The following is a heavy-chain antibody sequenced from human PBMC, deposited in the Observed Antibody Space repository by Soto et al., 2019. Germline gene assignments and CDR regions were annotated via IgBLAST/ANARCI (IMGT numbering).Heavy chain of an antibody. CDR3: ASGYCGGDCYDDAFDI. V-gene: IGHV3-21*01. Sequence: GSLRLSCAASVFTFSSYSMNWVRQAPGKGLEWVSSISSSSSYIYYADSVKGRFTISRDNAKNSLYLRMNSLRAEDTAVYYCASGYCGGDCYDDAFDIWGQGTMVTVSS. D-gene: IGHD2-21*02. CDR2: ISSSSSYI. J-gene: IGHJ3*02. CDR1: VFTFSSYS.